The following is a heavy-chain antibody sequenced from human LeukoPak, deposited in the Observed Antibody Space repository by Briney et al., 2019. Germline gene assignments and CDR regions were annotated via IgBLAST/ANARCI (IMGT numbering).Heavy chain of an antibody. D-gene: IGHD2-2*02. J-gene: IGHJ3*02. CDR1: GGSISSSSYY. CDR3: ASVVVVPAAIRGAYYYDSSGSHRGAFDI. CDR2: IYYSGST. V-gene: IGHV4-39*07. Sequence: PSETLSLTCTVSGGSISSSSYYWGWIRQPPGKGLEWIGSIYYSGSTYYNPSLKSRVTISVDTSKNQFSLKLSSVTAADTAVYYCASVVVVPAAIRGAYYYDSSGSHRGAFDIWGQGTMVTVSS.